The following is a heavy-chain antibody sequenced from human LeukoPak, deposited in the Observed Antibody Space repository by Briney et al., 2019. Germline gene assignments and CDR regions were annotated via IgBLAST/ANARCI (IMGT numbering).Heavy chain of an antibody. J-gene: IGHJ3*02. CDR2: ISGSGGNT. D-gene: IGHD6-19*01. CDR1: GFTFSSYA. CDR3: AAQWLVLGAFDI. V-gene: IGHV3-23*01. Sequence: QAEGSLRLSCAASGFTFSSYAMSWVRQAPGKGLEWVSAISGSGGNTYYADSVKGRFTISRDNSKNTLFLQMNSLRAEDTAVYYCAAQWLVLGAFDIWGQGTMVTVSS.